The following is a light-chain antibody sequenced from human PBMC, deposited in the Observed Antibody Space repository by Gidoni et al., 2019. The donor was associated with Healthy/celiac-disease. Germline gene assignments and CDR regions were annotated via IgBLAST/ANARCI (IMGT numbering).Light chain of an antibody. V-gene: IGKV1-33*01. J-gene: IGKJ3*01. CDR2: DAS. CDR1: QDISNY. CDR3: QQYDNLPLFT. Sequence: DIQMTQSPSSLSASVGDRVTITCQASQDISNYLNWYQQKPGKAPKLLIYDASNLETGVPSRFSGSGSGTDFTFTISSLQPEDIATDYCQQYDNLPLFTFGPGTKVDIK.